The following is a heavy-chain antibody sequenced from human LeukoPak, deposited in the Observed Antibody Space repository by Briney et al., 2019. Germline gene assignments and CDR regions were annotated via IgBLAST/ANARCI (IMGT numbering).Heavy chain of an antibody. Sequence: SVKVSCKASGGTFSSYAISWVRQAPGQGLEWMGRIIPILGIANYAQKFQGRVTITADKSTSTAYMELSSLRSEDTAVDYCARVAAAGKGWSAPWGREPLVP. V-gene: IGHV1-69*04. CDR1: GGTFSSYA. CDR2: IIPILGIA. J-gene: IGHJ5*02. D-gene: IGHD6-13*01. CDR3: ARVAAAGKGWSAP.